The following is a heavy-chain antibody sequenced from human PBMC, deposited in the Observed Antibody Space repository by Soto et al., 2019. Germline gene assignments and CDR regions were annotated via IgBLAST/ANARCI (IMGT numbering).Heavy chain of an antibody. V-gene: IGHV3-7*01. CDR2: INQEGSEK. D-gene: IGHD3-10*01. J-gene: IGHJ6*02. CDR3: ARDQRGGSYGMDV. Sequence: EEQLVESGGALVLPGESLRLSCAASGFTFTSYWMSWVRQAPGKGLEWVAIINQEGSEKNSVASVKGRFTISRDNAKTSVYLEMTSLRVEDTAVYYCARDQRGGSYGMDVWGQGTTVTVS. CDR1: GFTFTSYW.